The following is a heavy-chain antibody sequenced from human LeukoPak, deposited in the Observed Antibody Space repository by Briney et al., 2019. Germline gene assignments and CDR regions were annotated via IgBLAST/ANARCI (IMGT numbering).Heavy chain of an antibody. CDR1: GFTFSSYA. Sequence: GGSLRLSCAASGFTFSSYAMSWVRQAPGKGLEWVSAISGAGISTFYADSVKGRFIISRDNAKNMLNLQMNSLRADDSAVYYCAKDLRDSYGYYIDWGQGTLVTVSS. V-gene: IGHV3-23*01. CDR3: AKDLRDSYGYYID. CDR2: ISGAGIST. J-gene: IGHJ4*02. D-gene: IGHD3-3*01.